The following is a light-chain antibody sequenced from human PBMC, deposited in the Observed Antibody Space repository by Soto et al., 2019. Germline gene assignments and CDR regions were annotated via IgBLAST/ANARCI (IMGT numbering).Light chain of an antibody. Sequence: EIVMTQSPATLSVSPGERATLSCRASQGVSSNLAWYQQKPGQAPRLLIYGASTRATGIPARFSGSGSGTEFTLTINSLQSEDLGTYYCQQYSSWYTFGQGTKLQIK. CDR2: GAS. CDR1: QGVSSN. CDR3: QQYSSWYT. V-gene: IGKV3-15*01. J-gene: IGKJ2*01.